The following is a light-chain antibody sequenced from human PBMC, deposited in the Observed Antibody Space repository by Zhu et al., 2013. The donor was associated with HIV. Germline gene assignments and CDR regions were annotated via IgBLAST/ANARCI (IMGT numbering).Light chain of an antibody. V-gene: IGLV2-14*01. CDR1: SSDVGGNNY. Sequence: QSALTQPASVSGSPGQSITISCTGSSSDVGGNNYVSWFQHHPGKAPRLMIYEVINRPSGVSNRFSGSKSGNTASLTISGLQDDDEAEYYCNSHRSGTTLVLFGGGTKVTVL. CDR3: NSHRSGTTLVL. CDR2: EVI. J-gene: IGLJ2*01.